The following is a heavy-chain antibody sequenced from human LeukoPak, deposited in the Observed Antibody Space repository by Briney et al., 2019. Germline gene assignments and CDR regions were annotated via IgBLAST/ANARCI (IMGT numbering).Heavy chain of an antibody. CDR2: IRYDGSNK. CDR1: GFTFSSYG. J-gene: IGHJ4*02. Sequence: GGSLRLSCAASGFTFSSYGMHWVRQAPGKGLEWVAFIRYDGSNKYYADSVKGRFTISRDNAKNSLYLQMNSLRAEDTAVYYCARISSGISRGLDYWGQGTLVTVSS. CDR3: ARISSGISRGLDY. V-gene: IGHV3-30*02. D-gene: IGHD6-19*01.